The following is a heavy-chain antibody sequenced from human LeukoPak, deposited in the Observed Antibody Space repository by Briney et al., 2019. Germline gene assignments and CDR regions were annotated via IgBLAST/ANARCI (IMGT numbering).Heavy chain of an antibody. Sequence: GGSLRLSCAASGFTFSSYEMNWVRQAPGKGLEWVSSINYRGGSTYYADSVKGRFTISRDKSKNTLYLQMNSLRADDTALYYCAEDRAYSSSWYGCSTPWGQGTLVTVSS. CDR2: INYRGGST. J-gene: IGHJ5*02. V-gene: IGHV3-23*01. CDR3: AEDRAYSSSWYGCSTP. D-gene: IGHD6-13*01. CDR1: GFTFSSYE.